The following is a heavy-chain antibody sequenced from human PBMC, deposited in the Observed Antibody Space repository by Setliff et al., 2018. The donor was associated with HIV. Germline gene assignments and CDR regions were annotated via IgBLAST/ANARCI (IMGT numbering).Heavy chain of an antibody. D-gene: IGHD2-2*01. CDR1: GYTFTSNG. CDR2: ISAYNGNR. V-gene: IGHV1-18*01. J-gene: IGHJ5*02. Sequence: ASVKVSCKASGYTFTSNGISWVRQAPGQGLEWMGWISAYNGNRNYAQKLQGRVTMTTDTSTSTAYMELRSLRSDDTAVYYCAVVVPAAMPGGIGWFDPWGQGILVSVSS. CDR3: AVVVPAAMPGGIGWFDP.